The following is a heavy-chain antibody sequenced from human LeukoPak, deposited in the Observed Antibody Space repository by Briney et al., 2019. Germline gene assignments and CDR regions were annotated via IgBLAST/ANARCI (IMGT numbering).Heavy chain of an antibody. V-gene: IGHV3-7*01. D-gene: IGHD2-21*02. J-gene: IGHJ6*03. Sequence: GGSLRLSCAASGFTFSNYWMSWVRQAPGKGLEWVANIKQDGSAKYYVDSVKGRFTISRDNVKNSLYLQMNSLRAEDTAVYYCAREMVTATSYYMDVWGEGTTVTVSS. CDR3: AREMVTATSYYMDV. CDR1: GFTFSNYW. CDR2: IKQDGSAK.